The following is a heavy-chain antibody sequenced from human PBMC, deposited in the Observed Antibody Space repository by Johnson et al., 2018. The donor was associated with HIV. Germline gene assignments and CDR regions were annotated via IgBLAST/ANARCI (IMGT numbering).Heavy chain of an antibody. Sequence: QVQLVESGGGVVQPGRSLRLSCAASGFTFSSCAMHWVRQAPGKGLEWETIISYDGINKYYAESVKGRFTISRDNSKNTLYLQMNSLRAEDTAVYYCAREGEGYSSSWYDAFDIWGQGTMVTVSS. D-gene: IGHD6-13*01. V-gene: IGHV3-30*04. J-gene: IGHJ3*02. CDR3: AREGEGYSSSWYDAFDI. CDR2: ISYDGINK. CDR1: GFTFSSCA.